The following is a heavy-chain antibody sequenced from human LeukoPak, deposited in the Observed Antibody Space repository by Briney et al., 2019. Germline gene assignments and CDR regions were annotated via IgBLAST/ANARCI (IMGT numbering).Heavy chain of an antibody. J-gene: IGHJ6*03. CDR1: GGTFSNYA. D-gene: IGHD5-18*01. CDR2: IIPMFGTA. Sequence: GSSVKVSCKASGGTFSNYAISWVRQAPGQGLEWMGGIIPMFGTANYAQKFQGRVTITADKSTSTAYMELSSPRSEDTAVYYCARGYVDTAMVLDYFYYMDVWGKGTTVTVSS. V-gene: IGHV1-69*06. CDR3: ARGYVDTAMVLDYFYYMDV.